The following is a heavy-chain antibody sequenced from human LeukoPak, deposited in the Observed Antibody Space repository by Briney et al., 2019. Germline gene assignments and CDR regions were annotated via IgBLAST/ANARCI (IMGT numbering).Heavy chain of an antibody. CDR2: IKQDGSDK. J-gene: IGHJ4*02. D-gene: IGHD3-10*01. Sequence: GGSLRLSCVASGLTFSNSWMSWVRQAPGKGLQWVANIKQDGSDKYYVDFVKGRFTISRDNAKNSVFLQMSSLRAEDTALYYCASRNYYRSGAYLPYFDFWGQGTLVTVPS. CDR1: GLTFSNSW. V-gene: IGHV3-7*01. CDR3: ASRNYYRSGAYLPYFDF.